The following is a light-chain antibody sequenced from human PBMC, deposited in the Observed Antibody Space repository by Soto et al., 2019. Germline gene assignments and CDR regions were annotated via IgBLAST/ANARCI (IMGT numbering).Light chain of an antibody. CDR2: AAS. CDR3: QPCYGSPRT. Sequence: DIQMTQSPSTLSASVGDRVTITCRASQSISTYLNWYQQKLGKAPTLLIYAASSLQSGVPSRFRGGGSGTDFTLTISNLQPEDFATYFCQPCYGSPRTFGQGTKVEI. J-gene: IGKJ1*01. CDR1: QSISTY. V-gene: IGKV1-39*01.